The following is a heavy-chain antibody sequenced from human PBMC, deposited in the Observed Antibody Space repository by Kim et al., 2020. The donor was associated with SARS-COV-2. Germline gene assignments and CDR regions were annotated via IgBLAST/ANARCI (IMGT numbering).Heavy chain of an antibody. V-gene: IGHV5-10-1*01. Sequence: GESLKISCKGSGYSFTSYWISWVRQMPGKGLEWMGRIDPSDSYTNYSPSFQGHVTISADKSISTAYLQWSSLKASDAAMYYCSMGLSTVTPFDYWGQGTLVTVSS. CDR2: IDPSDSYT. CDR1: GYSFTSYW. CDR3: SMGLSTVTPFDY. J-gene: IGHJ4*02. D-gene: IGHD4-17*01.